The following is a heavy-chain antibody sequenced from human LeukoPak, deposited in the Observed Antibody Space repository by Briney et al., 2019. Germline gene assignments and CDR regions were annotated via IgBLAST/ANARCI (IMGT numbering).Heavy chain of an antibody. J-gene: IGHJ3*02. CDR3: ARYIGPIAAAGQPAYDAFDI. V-gene: IGHV3-66*01. CDR1: GFTVSSNY. D-gene: IGHD6-13*01. Sequence: GGSLRLSCAASGFTVSSNYMSWVRQAPGKGLEWVSVIYSGGSTYYADTVKGRFTISRDNSKNTLYLQMNSLRAEDTAVYYCARYIGPIAAAGQPAYDAFDIWGQGTMVTVSS. CDR2: IYSGGST.